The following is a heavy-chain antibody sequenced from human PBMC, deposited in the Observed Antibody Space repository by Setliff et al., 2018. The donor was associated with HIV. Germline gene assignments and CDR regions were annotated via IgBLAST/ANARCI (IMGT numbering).Heavy chain of an antibody. CDR1: GYSFTTFG. CDR3: ARRADWFDL. Sequence: ASVKVSCKASGYSFTTFGITWVRQAPGQGLEWMGWISDYNNNVEYAEKFQGRVTMTKDTSTGIAYLELRSLRPDDTALYFCARRADWFDLWGQGTLVTVSS. V-gene: IGHV1-18*01. J-gene: IGHJ5*02. CDR2: ISDYNNNV.